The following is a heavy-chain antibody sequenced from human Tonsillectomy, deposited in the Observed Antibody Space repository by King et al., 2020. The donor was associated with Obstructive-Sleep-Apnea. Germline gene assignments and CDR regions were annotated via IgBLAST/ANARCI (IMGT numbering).Heavy chain of an antibody. D-gene: IGHD5-18*01. CDR2: ISGSGATT. J-gene: IGHJ4*02. CDR3: AKGIRGYTYVYFDF. Sequence: VQLVESGGGLVQPGGSLRLSCAASGFSFGGYAMSWVRQAPGKGLEWVSSISGSGATTYYTDSVRGRFTIARENSRNTLYLQMNSLGAEDTALYYCAKGIRGYTYVYFDFWGQGTLVTVSS. V-gene: IGHV3-23*04. CDR1: GFSFGGYA.